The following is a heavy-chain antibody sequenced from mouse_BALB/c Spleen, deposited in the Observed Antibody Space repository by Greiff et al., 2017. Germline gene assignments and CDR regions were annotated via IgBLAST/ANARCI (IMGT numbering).Heavy chain of an antibody. CDR1: GYTFTDYA. D-gene: IGHD2-14*01. CDR2: ISTYYGDA. V-gene: IGHV1S137*01. CDR3: ARPYRYGFAY. Sequence: GVSVKISCKGSGYTFTDYAMHWVKQSHAKSLEWIGVISTYYGDASYNQKFKGKATMTVDKSSSTAYMELARLTSEDSAIYYCARPYRYGFAYWGQGTLVTVSA. J-gene: IGHJ3*01.